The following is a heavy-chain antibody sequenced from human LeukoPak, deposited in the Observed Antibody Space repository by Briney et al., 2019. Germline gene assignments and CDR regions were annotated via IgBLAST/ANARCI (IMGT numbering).Heavy chain of an antibody. J-gene: IGHJ6*03. Sequence: PSETLSLTCTVSGGSISSYYWSWIRQPPGKGLEWIGYIYYSGSTNYNPSLKSRVTISVDTSKNQFSLKLSSVTAADTAVYYCARTPNVYYYMDVWGKGTTVTVSS. V-gene: IGHV4-59*01. CDR1: GGSISSYY. CDR3: ARTPNVYYYMDV. CDR2: IYYSGST. D-gene: IGHD2-15*01.